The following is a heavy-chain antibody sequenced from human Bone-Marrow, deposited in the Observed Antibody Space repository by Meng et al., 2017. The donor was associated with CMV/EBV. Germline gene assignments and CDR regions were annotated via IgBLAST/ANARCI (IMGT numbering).Heavy chain of an antibody. CDR3: ARRDLEPGTAPYFDY. CDR2: IYPGDSNT. J-gene: IGHJ4*02. D-gene: IGHD1-1*01. CDR1: GYRFTTYW. V-gene: IGHV5-51*01. Sequence: GESLKISCKGSGYRFTTYWISWVRQMPGKGLEWMAIIYPGDSNTRYGPSFQGQVTISADRSTSTAYLQWSSLKASDTAMYHCARRDLEPGTAPYFDYWGQGTLVTVSS.